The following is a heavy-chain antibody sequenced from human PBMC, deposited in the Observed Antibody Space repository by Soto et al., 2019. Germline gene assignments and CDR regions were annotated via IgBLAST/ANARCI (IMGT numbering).Heavy chain of an antibody. J-gene: IGHJ4*02. V-gene: IGHV5-51*01. CDR1: GYSFTSYW. Sequence: GESLKISCKCSGYSFTSYWIGLVRQMPGKGLEWMGIIYPGDSDTRYSPSFQGQVTISADKSISTAYLQWSSLKASDTAVYYCARDVIGHDNYETIGYYFDHWGQGTLVTVSS. CDR3: ARDVIGHDNYETIGYYFDH. D-gene: IGHD3-22*01. CDR2: IYPGDSDT.